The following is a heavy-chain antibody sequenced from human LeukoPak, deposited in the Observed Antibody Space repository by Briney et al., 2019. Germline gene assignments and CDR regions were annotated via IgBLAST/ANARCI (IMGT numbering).Heavy chain of an antibody. V-gene: IGHV3-7*05. J-gene: IGHJ4*02. CDR1: GFTFSNYW. Sequence: GGSLRLSCAASGFTFSNYWMSWVRQAPGKGLEWVANIKQDGSEKYYADSVKGRFTISRDNAKSSLYLQLNSLRVEDTAVYHCASTQTSDYWGQGTPVTVPS. CDR2: IKQDGSEK. CDR3: ASTQTSDY.